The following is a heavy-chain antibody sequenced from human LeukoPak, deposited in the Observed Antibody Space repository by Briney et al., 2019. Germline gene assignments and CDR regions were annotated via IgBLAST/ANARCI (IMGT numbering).Heavy chain of an antibody. CDR2: VSYSGST. CDR3: ARAPLRHLYCSGCSCDYYMDV. CDR1: GGSINNYY. D-gene: IGHD2-15*01. Sequence: PSETLSLTCTVSGGSINNYYWNWIRQPPGKGLQWIGDVSYSGSTNYNPSLRSRVTISLDTSKTQFSLRLSSVTAADTAVYYCARAPLRHLYCSGCSCDYYMDVWGKGTTVTVSS. J-gene: IGHJ6*03. V-gene: IGHV4-59*01.